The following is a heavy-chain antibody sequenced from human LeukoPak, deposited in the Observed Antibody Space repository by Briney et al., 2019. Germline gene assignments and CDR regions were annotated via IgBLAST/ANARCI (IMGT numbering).Heavy chain of an antibody. CDR2: IDPSDSET. J-gene: IGHJ4*02. V-gene: IGHV5-51*01. Sequence: GESLKISCKASGYRFTSYWIGWVRQMPGKGLEWMEIIDPSDSETRYTPSFQGQVTISVDKSLTTADLQWNSLKASDTAMYYCARQTAMGRSGDYWGQGTLVTVSS. D-gene: IGHD5-18*01. CDR1: GYRFTSYW. CDR3: ARQTAMGRSGDY.